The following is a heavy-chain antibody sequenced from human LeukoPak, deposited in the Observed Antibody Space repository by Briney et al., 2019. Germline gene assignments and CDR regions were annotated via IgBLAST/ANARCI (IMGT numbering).Heavy chain of an antibody. CDR2: IWYDGTNE. CDR3: ARDRETRQWLSYYFEY. CDR1: EFIFGNYG. Sequence: GTSLRLSCAASEFIFGNYGIHWVRQAPGKGLEWVAVIWYDGTNEYYADSVKGRFTVSRDNFKNTAYLQMNSLRVEDTAVYFCARDRETRQWLSYYFEYWGQGTLVTVSS. J-gene: IGHJ4*02. V-gene: IGHV3-33*01. D-gene: IGHD6-19*01.